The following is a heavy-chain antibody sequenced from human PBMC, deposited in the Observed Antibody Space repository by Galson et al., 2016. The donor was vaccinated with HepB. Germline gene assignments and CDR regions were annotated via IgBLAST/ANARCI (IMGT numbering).Heavy chain of an antibody. CDR1: GFTFSSYA. Sequence: SLRLSCAASGFTFSSYAMSWVRQAHGKGPEWVARIRSEASDYSTDYAASVKGRFTISRDDSKNSLFLQMNSLKTEDTALYFCARDSRTHFYDFWGQGTQVTVSS. CDR3: ARDSRTHFYDF. CDR2: IRSEASDYST. V-gene: IGHV3-72*01. D-gene: IGHD3-3*02. J-gene: IGHJ4*02.